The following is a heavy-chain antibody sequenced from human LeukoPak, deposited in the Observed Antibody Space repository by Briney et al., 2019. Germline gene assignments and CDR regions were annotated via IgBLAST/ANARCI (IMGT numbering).Heavy chain of an antibody. V-gene: IGHV5-51*01. CDR2: IYPSDSDT. J-gene: IGHJ4*02. CDR1: GSSFTSYW. CDR3: ARLESSGWYSDY. D-gene: IGHD6-19*01. Sequence: PGESLKISCQGSGSSFTSYWIGWVRQMRGKGLEWMGIIYPSDSDTRYSPSFQGQVTISADKSISTAYLQWSSLKAPDTAMYYCARLESSGWYSDYWGQGTLVTVSS.